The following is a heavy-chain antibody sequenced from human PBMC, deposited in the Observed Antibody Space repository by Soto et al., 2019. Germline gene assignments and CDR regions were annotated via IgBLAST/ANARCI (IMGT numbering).Heavy chain of an antibody. CDR1: GGSISSYY. V-gene: IGHV4-59*08. J-gene: IGHJ5*02. CDR3: ARHRTVTTNWFDP. D-gene: IGHD4-17*01. Sequence: SETLSLTCTVSGGSISSYYWSWIRQPPGKGLEWIGYIYYSGSTNYNPSLKSRVTISVDTSKNQFSLKLSSVTAADTAVYYCARHRTVTTNWFDPWGQGTLVTVSS. CDR2: IYYSGST.